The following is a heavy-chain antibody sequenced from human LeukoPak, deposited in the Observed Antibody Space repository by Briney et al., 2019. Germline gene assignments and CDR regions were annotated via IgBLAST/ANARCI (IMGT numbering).Heavy chain of an antibody. V-gene: IGHV3-11*04. CDR1: GFTVSSNY. Sequence: GGSLRLSCAASGFTVSSNYMSWVRQAPGKGLEWVSYIDSSGSTIHYADSVKGRFTISRDNAKNSLYLQMNSLRAEDTAVYHCARTKELSTISYFDSWGQGTLVTVSS. CDR3: ARTKELSTISYFDS. J-gene: IGHJ4*02. CDR2: IDSSGSTI. D-gene: IGHD5-24*01.